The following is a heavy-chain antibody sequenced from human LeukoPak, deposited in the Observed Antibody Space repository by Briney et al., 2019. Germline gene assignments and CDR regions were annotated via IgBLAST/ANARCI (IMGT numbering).Heavy chain of an antibody. V-gene: IGHV4-31*03. D-gene: IGHD2-8*01. CDR1: GGSISSGGYY. J-gene: IGHJ4*02. CDR3: ARGVGYCTNGVCYISLMATTPFYFDY. CDR2: IYYSGST. Sequence: PSQTLSLTCTVSGGSISSGGYYWSWIRQHPGKGLEWIGYIYYSGSTYYNPSLKSRVTISVDTSKNQFSLKLSSVTAADTAVYYCARGVGYCTNGVCYISLMATTPFYFDYWGQGTLVTVSS.